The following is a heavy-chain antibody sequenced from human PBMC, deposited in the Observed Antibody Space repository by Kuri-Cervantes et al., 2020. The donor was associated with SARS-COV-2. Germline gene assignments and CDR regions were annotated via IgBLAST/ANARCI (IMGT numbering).Heavy chain of an antibody. D-gene: IGHD3-9*01. J-gene: IGHJ6*03. Sequence: SQTLSLTCAVYGGSFSGYYWSWIRQPPGKGLEWIGSIYYSGSTYYNPSLKSRVTISVDTSKNQFSLKLSSVTAADTAVYYCARLAGYFVEDYSMDVWGKGTTVTVSS. CDR1: GGSFSGYY. CDR2: IYYSGST. CDR3: ARLAGYFVEDYSMDV. V-gene: IGHV4-34*01.